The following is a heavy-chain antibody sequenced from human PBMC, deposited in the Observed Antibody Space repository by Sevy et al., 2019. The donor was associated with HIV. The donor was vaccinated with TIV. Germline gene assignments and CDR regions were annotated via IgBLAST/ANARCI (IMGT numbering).Heavy chain of an antibody. CDR1: GYTFTSYD. CDR3: ARVLGWYYDY. J-gene: IGHJ4*02. Sequence: ASVKVSCKASGYTFTSYDFNWVRQATGQGLEWMGWMNPNSANTGYAQKFQGRVTMTRNTSISTAYMELSSLRSEDTAVYYCARVLGWYYDYWGQGTLVIVSS. V-gene: IGHV1-8*01. CDR2: MNPNSANT. D-gene: IGHD2-15*01.